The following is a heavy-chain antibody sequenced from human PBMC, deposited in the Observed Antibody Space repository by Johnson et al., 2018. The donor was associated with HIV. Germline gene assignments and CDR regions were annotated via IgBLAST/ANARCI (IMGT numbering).Heavy chain of an antibody. CDR2: ISTSGTTI. CDR1: GFTFRDYY. Sequence: QVQLVESGGGLVKPGGSLRLSCAASGFTFRDYYMSWIRQAPGKGLEWVSYISTSGTTIYYADSVKGRFSISRDNTKTSLYLQINSLRAEETAVYYCARDGLHQLIDYGDYADRVLAVGATTAFDIWGQGTLVTVSS. V-gene: IGHV3-11*04. D-gene: IGHD4-17*01. CDR3: ARDGLHQLIDYGDYADRVLAVGATTAFDI. J-gene: IGHJ3*02.